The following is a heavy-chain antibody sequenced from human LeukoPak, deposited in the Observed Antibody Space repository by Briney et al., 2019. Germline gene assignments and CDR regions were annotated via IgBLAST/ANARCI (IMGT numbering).Heavy chain of an antibody. J-gene: IGHJ4*02. CDR3: ARDLGARGY. V-gene: IGHV3-21*01. D-gene: IGHD3-16*01. Sequence: GGSLRLSCTTSGFTLRDYTMNWVRQAPGKRLEWLASTSTGGGVNFYDDSVKGRFSISRDNGENSVYLQMNSLRAEDSAIYYCARDLGARGYWGQGALVTVSP. CDR1: GFTLRDYT. CDR2: TSTGGGVN.